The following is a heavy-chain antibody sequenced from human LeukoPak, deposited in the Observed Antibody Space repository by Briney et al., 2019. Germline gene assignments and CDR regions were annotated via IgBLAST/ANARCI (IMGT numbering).Heavy chain of an antibody. CDR2: IRGSGGGT. V-gene: IGHV3-23*01. Sequence: GGSLRLSCAVSGFTFSSYAMAWVRQAPGKGLQWVSTIRGSGGGTYYTDSVKGRFIISRDNSKNTLYLQMNSLRPEDTAIYYCSKGPKRSLAAGTPHEWGRGSLVTVSS. CDR3: SKGPKRSLAAGTPHE. CDR1: GFTFSSYA. J-gene: IGHJ4*02. D-gene: IGHD6-13*01.